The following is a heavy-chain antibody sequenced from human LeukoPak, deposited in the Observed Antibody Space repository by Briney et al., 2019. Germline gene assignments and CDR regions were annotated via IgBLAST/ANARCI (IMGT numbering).Heavy chain of an antibody. CDR1: GFTVSRNY. Sequence: GGSLRLSCAASGFTVSRNYMSWARLAPGKGLEWAAIITSAGATHYATSVKGRFTISRDNSKNTLYLQMNSLRVEDMAVYYCATRGLSGYYYGMDVWGQGTTVTVSS. V-gene: IGHV3-66*01. CDR3: ATRGLSGYYYGMDV. D-gene: IGHD3/OR15-3a*01. CDR2: ITSAGAT. J-gene: IGHJ6*02.